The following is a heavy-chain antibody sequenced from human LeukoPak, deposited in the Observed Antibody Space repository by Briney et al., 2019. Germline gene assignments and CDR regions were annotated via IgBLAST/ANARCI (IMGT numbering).Heavy chain of an antibody. CDR2: MNPKSGNT. D-gene: IGHD3-3*01. CDR1: GYTFISYD. CDR3: ARGLWSGYYMREGDDY. V-gene: IGHV1-8*01. J-gene: IGHJ4*02. Sequence: ASVKVSCKASGYTFISYDINWVRQATGQGLEWMGWMNPKSGNTGYAQKFQGRVTITRNTSISTAYMELSSLRSEDTAVYYCARGLWSGYYMREGDDYWGQGTLVTVSS.